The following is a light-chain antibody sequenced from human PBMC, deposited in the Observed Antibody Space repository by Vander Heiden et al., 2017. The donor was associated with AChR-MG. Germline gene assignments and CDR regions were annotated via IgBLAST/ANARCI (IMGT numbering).Light chain of an antibody. J-gene: IGLJ3*02. CDR2: VNSDGSH. CDR1: SGHSSDA. Sequence: VLPQSPSASASLGASVKLTCTLSSGHSSDAIAWHQQQPDKGPRYLMKVNSDGSHSKGDGIPDRFSGSSSGAERYLTISSLQSEDEADYYCQTWGTGIRVFGGGTKLTVL. V-gene: IGLV4-69*01. CDR3: QTWGTGIRV.